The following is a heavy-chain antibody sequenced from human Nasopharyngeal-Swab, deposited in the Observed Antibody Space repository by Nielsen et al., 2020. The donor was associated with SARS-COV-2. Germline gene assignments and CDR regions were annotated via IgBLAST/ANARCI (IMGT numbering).Heavy chain of an antibody. CDR3: ARESGGDSGWFDP. CDR1: GVSISNYY. J-gene: IGHJ5*02. D-gene: IGHD5-12*01. V-gene: IGHV4-59*01. Sequence: SETLSLTCTASGVSISNYYWNWIRQPPGKGLEWIGYIYYSGSTNYNPSLKSRVTISVDTSKNQFSLKLSSVTAADTAVYYCARESGGDSGWFDPWGQGTLVTVSS. CDR2: IYYSGST.